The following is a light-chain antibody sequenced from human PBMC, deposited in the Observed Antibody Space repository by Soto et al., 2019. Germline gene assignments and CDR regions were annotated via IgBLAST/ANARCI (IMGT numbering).Light chain of an antibody. V-gene: IGKV1-12*01. Sequence: DLQMTQVPSSVSASVGDRVTITCRASQDISSALAWYQQRPGKAPSLLIYDASTLQHGVPPRFSGSGSGTDFTLTISGLQPADFAAYYCQQASSLPYTFGQGTKLEI. CDR3: QQASSLPYT. CDR1: QDISSA. J-gene: IGKJ2*01. CDR2: DAS.